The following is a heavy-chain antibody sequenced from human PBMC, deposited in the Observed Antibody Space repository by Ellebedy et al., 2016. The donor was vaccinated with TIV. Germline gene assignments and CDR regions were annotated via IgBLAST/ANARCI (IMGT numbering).Heavy chain of an antibody. D-gene: IGHD6-19*01. J-gene: IGHJ4*02. CDR2: INPNSGGT. CDR1: GYSFTGYY. V-gene: IGHV1-2*02. Sequence: ASVKVSCKASGYSFTGYYMYWVRQAPGQGLEWMGWINPNSGGTNYAQKFQGRVTMTRDTSISTAYMELSRLRSDDTAVYYCARGQWLVGPLDYWGQGTLVTVSS. CDR3: ARGQWLVGPLDY.